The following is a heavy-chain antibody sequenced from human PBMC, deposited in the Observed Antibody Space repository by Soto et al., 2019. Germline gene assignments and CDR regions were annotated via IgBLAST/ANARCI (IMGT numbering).Heavy chain of an antibody. Sequence: SVKVSCKASGGTFSGYAISWVRQAPGQGLEWMGGIIPIFGTANYAQKFQGRFTISRDNSKNTLYLQMNSLRAEDTAVYYCAKLPSQPAHFDYWGQRTLVTVSS. V-gene: IGHV1-69*05. CDR3: AKLPSQPAHFDY. D-gene: IGHD2-2*01. CDR2: IIPIFGTA. J-gene: IGHJ4*02. CDR1: GGTFSGYA.